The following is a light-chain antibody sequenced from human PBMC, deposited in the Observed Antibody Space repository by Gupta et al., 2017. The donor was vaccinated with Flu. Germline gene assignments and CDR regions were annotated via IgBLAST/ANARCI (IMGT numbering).Light chain of an antibody. CDR3: QQDNNWPRT. Sequence: IVMTQSPATLSVSPGERATLSCRAGQDVSSNLGWYQQKPGQAPRLLIYGASTRATGIPARFSGSGSGTEFTLTISSLQSEDFAVYYCQQDNNWPRTFGQGTKVEIK. CDR1: QDVSSN. CDR2: GAS. V-gene: IGKV3-15*01. J-gene: IGKJ1*01.